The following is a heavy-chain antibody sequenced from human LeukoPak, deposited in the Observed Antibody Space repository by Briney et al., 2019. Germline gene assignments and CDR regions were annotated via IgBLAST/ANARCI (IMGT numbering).Heavy chain of an antibody. Sequence: PSETLSLTCTVSGGSISSYYWSWIRQPPGKGLEWIGYIYYSVSTNYNPSLKSRVTISVDTSKNQFSLKLSSVTAADTAVYYCARVEMSERYYDFWSGYYTGNVPTTNYYFDYWGQGTLVTVSS. J-gene: IGHJ4*02. V-gene: IGHV4-59*08. CDR2: IYYSVST. CDR1: GGSISSYY. CDR3: ARVEMSERYYDFWSGYYTGNVPTTNYYFDY. D-gene: IGHD3-3*01.